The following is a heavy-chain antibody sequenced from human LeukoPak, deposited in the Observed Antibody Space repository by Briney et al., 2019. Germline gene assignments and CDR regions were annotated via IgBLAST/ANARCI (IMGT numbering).Heavy chain of an antibody. CDR3: ARALAAASRNDAFDI. D-gene: IGHD2-2*01. CDR1: GGTFSSYA. J-gene: IGHJ3*02. Sequence: SVKVSCKASGGTFSSYAISWVRQAPGQGLEWMGGIIPIFGTANYAQKFQGRVTIAADESTSTAYMELSSLRSEDTAVYYCARALAAASRNDAFDIWGQGTMVTVSS. CDR2: IIPIFGTA. V-gene: IGHV1-69*01.